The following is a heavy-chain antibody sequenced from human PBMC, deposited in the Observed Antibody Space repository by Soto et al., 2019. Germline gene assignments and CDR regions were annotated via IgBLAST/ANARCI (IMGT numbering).Heavy chain of an antibody. CDR1: GGSFSGYY. CDR2: INHSGST. D-gene: IGHD5-18*01. J-gene: IGHJ6*02. Sequence: SETLSLTCAVYGGSFSGYYWSWIRQPPGKGLEWIGEINHSGSTNYNPSLKSRVTISVDTSKNQFSLKLSSVTAADTAVYYCARGKGGRGYSYGEGGRGMDVWGQGTTVTVSS. CDR3: ARGKGGRGYSYGEGGRGMDV. V-gene: IGHV4-34*01.